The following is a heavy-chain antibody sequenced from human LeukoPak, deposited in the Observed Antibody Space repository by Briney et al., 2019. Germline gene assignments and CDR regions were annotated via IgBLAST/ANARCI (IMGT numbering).Heavy chain of an antibody. CDR3: ARGAGWLYD. D-gene: IGHD3-22*01. CDR1: EDTLANVA. CDR2: IIHMIATA. Sequence: SVKVSCKTTEDTLANVAFSWVRQAPGQGIEWLGGIIHMIATASYSQKFQGRVSINADKYTNTVYMELSSLKLEDTAVYYCARGAGWLYDWGQGTLVIVSS. J-gene: IGHJ4*02. V-gene: IGHV1-69*06.